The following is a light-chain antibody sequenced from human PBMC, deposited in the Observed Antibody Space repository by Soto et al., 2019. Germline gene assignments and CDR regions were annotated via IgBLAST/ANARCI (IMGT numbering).Light chain of an antibody. Sequence: EIVLTQSPGTLSLSPGDRATISSEASHSFNNYYLAWYQHKPGQAPRLLIYGASSRATGIPYRFSGSGSGTDFTLTISRLEPEDFAVYYCQQYDTSLPYTFGGGTKVDIK. V-gene: IGKV3-20*01. CDR2: GAS. J-gene: IGKJ4*01. CDR1: HSFNNYY. CDR3: QQYDTSLPYT.